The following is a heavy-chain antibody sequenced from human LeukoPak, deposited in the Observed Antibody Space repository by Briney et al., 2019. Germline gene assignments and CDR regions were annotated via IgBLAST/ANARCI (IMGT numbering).Heavy chain of an antibody. CDR1: GFTFSRYG. Sequence: GRSLRLSCAASGFTFSRYGMHWVRQAPGKGLEWVAVISYDGSNKYYADSVKGRFTIPRDNSKNMLYLQMNSLRAEDTAVYYCAKDFDRSTWNGGFFDYWGQGTLVTVSS. CDR2: ISYDGSNK. V-gene: IGHV3-30*18. J-gene: IGHJ4*02. D-gene: IGHD6-13*01. CDR3: AKDFDRSTWNGGFFDY.